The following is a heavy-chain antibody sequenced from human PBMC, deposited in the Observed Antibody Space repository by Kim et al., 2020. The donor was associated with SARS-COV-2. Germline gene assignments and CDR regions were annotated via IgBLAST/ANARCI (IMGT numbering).Heavy chain of an antibody. Sequence: YADSVKGRFTISRDNATKSLFLQMNSLRIEDTALYFCVQSLVREQYGMDAWGQGTMVTVSS. J-gene: IGHJ6*02. V-gene: IGHV3-9*01. D-gene: IGHD3-10*01. CDR3: VQSLVREQYGMDA.